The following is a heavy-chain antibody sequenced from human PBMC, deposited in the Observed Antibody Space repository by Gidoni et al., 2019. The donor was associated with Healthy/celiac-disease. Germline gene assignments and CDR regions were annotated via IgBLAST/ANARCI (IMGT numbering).Heavy chain of an antibody. D-gene: IGHD6-19*01. CDR2: ISSSSSYI. CDR1: GFTFSSYS. J-gene: IGHJ4*02. Sequence: EVQLVESGGGLVKPGGSLRLSCAASGFTFSSYSMNWVRQAPGKGLEWVSSISSSSSYIYYADSVKGRFTIARDNAKNSLYLQMNSLRAEDTAVYYCARDVGWQCPDYWGQGTLVTVSS. CDR3: ARDVGWQCPDY. V-gene: IGHV3-21*01.